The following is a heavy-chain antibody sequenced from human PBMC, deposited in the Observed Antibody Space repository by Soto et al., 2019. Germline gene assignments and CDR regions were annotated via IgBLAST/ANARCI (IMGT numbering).Heavy chain of an antibody. CDR2: ISTYNENM. D-gene: IGHD4-4*01. V-gene: IGHV1-18*04. CDR3: AYVGCYSTGDYRYES. CDR1: GSTFTSNG. Sequence: ASVKVSCKVSGSTFTSNGIGWVRQAPGQVLEWMGWISTYNENMDTAPQLQGRLTMTTDTSTTTADMELTNLKFDDTALYYCAYVGCYSTGDYRYESWGQGTQFTDPS. J-gene: IGHJ4*02.